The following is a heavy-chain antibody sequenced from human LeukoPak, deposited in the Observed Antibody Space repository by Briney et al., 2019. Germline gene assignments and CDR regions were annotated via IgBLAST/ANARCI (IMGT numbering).Heavy chain of an antibody. CDR2: IYYSGST. Sequence: SETLSLTCTVSGGSISSSSYYWGWIRQPPGKGLEWLGSIYYSGSTYYNPSLKSRVTISVDTSKNQFSLKLSSVTAADTAVYYCARRELLLGVNYWGQGTLVTVSS. J-gene: IGHJ4*02. CDR3: ARRELLLGVNY. V-gene: IGHV4-39*01. D-gene: IGHD2-15*01. CDR1: GGSISSSSYY.